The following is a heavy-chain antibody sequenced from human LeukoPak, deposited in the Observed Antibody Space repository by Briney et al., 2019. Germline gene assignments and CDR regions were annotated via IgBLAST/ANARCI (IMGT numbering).Heavy chain of an antibody. J-gene: IGHJ4*02. CDR2: IRSNGDNT. V-gene: IGHV3-64D*06. Sequence: GGSLRLSCSVSGFTFSTYVMHWVRQAPGKGLEYVSAIRSNGDNTYYADSVKGRFTISRDNSKNTLYLQMSSLRADDTAVYYCVRGTGYWGQGTLVTVSS. CDR3: VRGTGY. CDR1: GFTFSTYV.